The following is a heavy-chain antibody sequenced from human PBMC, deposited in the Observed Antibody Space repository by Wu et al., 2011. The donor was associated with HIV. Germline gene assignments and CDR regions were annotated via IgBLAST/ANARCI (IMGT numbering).Heavy chain of an antibody. V-gene: IGHV1-18*01. CDR1: GYTFSNYG. D-gene: IGHD6-19*01. J-gene: IGHJ4*02. Sequence: QVQLVQSGAEVKKPGASVKVSCKASGYTFSNYGIHWVRQAPGQGLEWMGWISAYNGDTSYAQKLQVRVTMTTDTSTSTAYMELRSLRSDDTAVYFCSRVPYGGWHSDYYFDYWGQGTLVSVSS. CDR2: ISAYNGDT. CDR3: SRVPYGGWHSDYYFDY.